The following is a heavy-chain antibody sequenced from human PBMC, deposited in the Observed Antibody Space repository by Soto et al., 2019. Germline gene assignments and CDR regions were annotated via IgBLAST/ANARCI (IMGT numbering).Heavy chain of an antibody. D-gene: IGHD3-10*01. CDR1: GFTLGTYW. Sequence: EVQLEESGGGLVQPGGSLRLSCAASGFTLGTYWMTWVRQAPGKGLEWVANIKQDESKKSYLDSVRGRFTISRDNARNSLYVQMNSLRVEDTGLYYCARDVSPGSSSLYLDAFDIWGQGTMVIVSS. V-gene: IGHV3-7*05. J-gene: IGHJ3*02. CDR3: ARDVSPGSSSLYLDAFDI. CDR2: IKQDESKK.